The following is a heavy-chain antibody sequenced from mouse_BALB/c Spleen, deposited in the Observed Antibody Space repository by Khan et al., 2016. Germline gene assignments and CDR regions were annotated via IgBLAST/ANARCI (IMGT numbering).Heavy chain of an antibody. CDR1: GYSITSDYA. CDR3: ACYGYYAWFPY. J-gene: IGHJ3*01. D-gene: IGHD2-3*01. CDR2: LSYSGIT. V-gene: IGHV3-2*02. Sequence: EVQLQESGPGLVKPSQSLSLTCTVTGYSITSDYAWNWIRQFPGNKMEWMGYLSYSGITSYNPSLKSRISITRDTSKNQFVLQLITVTTEDTATYYCACYGYYAWFPYWGQGTLVTVSA.